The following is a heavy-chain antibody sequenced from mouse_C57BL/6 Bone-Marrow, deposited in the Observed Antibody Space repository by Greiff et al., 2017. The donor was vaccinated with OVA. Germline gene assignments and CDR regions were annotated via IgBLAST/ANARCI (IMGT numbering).Heavy chain of an antibody. J-gene: IGHJ3*01. D-gene: IGHD1-1*02. CDR2: IYPRSGNT. CDR1: GYTFTSYG. Sequence: VQLQQSGAELARPGASVKLSCKASGYTFTSYGISWVKQRTGQGLEWIGEIYPRSGNTYYNEKFKGKATLTPDKSSSTAYMELRSLTSEDSAVYFCAREALWAYWGQGTLVTVSA. CDR3: AREALWAY. V-gene: IGHV1-81*01.